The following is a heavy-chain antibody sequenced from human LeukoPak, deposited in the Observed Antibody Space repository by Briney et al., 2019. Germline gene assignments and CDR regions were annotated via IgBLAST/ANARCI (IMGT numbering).Heavy chain of an antibody. J-gene: IGHJ4*02. D-gene: IGHD1-26*01. CDR3: ARDLMMGAAG. Sequence: PSGTLSLTCAVSGGSISSSNWWSWVRQPPGKGLEWIGEISHSGSTNYNPSLKSRVTISADKSKNQFSLTLNSVNAADTAVYYCARDLMMGAAGWGQGTLVTVSS. CDR1: GGSISSSNW. CDR2: ISHSGST. V-gene: IGHV4-4*02.